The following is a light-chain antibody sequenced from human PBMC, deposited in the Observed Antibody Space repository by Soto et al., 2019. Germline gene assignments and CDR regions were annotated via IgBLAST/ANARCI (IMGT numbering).Light chain of an antibody. CDR1: RDIADS. V-gene: IGKV1-33*01. CDR2: DAS. CDR3: QQYDDPFT. J-gene: IGKJ4*01. Sequence: DTQMTQSPSSLSASVGDTVTITCQASRDIADSLNWYQQRAGQAPKLLIYDASNLQSGVPARFSGSVTGTSFILTISSLQPEDFATYYCQQYDDPFTFGGGTKVEIK.